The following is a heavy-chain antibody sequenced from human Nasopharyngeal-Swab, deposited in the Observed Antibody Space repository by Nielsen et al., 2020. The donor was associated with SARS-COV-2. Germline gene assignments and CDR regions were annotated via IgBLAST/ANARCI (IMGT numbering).Heavy chain of an antibody. CDR1: GYTFTSYA. D-gene: IGHD4-11*01. CDR3: ARDRPRPSRNYIGLCGMDV. CDR2: INAGNGNT. V-gene: IGHV1-3*01. Sequence: ASVKVSCKASGYTFTSYAMHWVRQATGQRLEWMGWINAGNGNTKYSQKFQGRVTITRDTSASTAYMELSSLRSEDTAVYYCARDRPRPSRNYIGLCGMDVWGQGTTVTVSS. J-gene: IGHJ6*02.